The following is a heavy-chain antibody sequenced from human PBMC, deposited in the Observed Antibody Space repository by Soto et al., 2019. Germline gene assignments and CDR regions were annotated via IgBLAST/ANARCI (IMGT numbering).Heavy chain of an antibody. D-gene: IGHD2-2*01. CDR3: AKPYCSSTSCPPIGYYYYYGMDV. V-gene: IGHV3-23*01. CDR1: GFTFSSYA. J-gene: IGHJ6*02. CDR2: ISGSGGST. Sequence: HPGGSLRLSCAASGFTFSSYAMSWVRQAPGKGLEWVSAISGSGGSTYYADSVKGRFTISRDNSKNTLYLQMNSLRAEDTAVYYCAKPYCSSTSCPPIGYYYYYGMDVWGQGTTVTVSS.